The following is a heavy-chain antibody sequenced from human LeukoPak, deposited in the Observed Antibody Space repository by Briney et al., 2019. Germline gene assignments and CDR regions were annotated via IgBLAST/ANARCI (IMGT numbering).Heavy chain of an antibody. Sequence: SVKVSCKASGGTFSIYAISWVRQAPGQGLEWMGGIIPIFGTANYAQKFQGRVTITADESTSTAYMELSSLRSEDTAVYYCARGSIVGAKTLGFGAFDIWGQGTMVTVSS. D-gene: IGHD1-26*01. J-gene: IGHJ3*02. CDR1: GGTFSIYA. CDR2: IIPIFGTA. V-gene: IGHV1-69*13. CDR3: ARGSIVGAKTLGFGAFDI.